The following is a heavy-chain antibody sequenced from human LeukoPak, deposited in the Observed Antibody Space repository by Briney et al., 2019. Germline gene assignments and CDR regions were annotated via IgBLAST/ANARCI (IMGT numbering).Heavy chain of an antibody. D-gene: IGHD6-13*01. CDR1: GGSLSSYY. V-gene: IGHV4-59*01. J-gene: IGHJ6*04. CDR3: AREAAYYGMDV. CDR2: IYYSGST. Sequence: PSENLSLTCTVSGGSLSSYYWSWIRQPPGEGLEWIGYIYYSGSTNYNPSLKSRVTISVDTSKNQFSLKLSSVTAADTAVYYCAREAAYYGMDVWGKGTTVTVSS.